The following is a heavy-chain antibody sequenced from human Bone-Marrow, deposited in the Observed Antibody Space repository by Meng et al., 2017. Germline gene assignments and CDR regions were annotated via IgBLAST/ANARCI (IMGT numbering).Heavy chain of an antibody. V-gene: IGHV3-21*04. CDR1: GFTFSSYS. D-gene: IGHD4-17*01. CDR3: ARGLRLTGDYGDHGGVHHDAFDI. Sequence: GESLKISCAASGFTFSSYSMNWVRQAPGKGLEWVSSISSSSSYIYYADSVKGRFTISRDKSKNTMYLQMNSLGAENTAVYYCARGLRLTGDYGDHGGVHHDAFDIWGQGTMVTVSS. CDR2: ISSSSSYI. J-gene: IGHJ3*02.